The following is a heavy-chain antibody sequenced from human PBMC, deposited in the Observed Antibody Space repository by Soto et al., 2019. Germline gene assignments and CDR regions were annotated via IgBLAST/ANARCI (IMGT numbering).Heavy chain of an antibody. D-gene: IGHD6-13*01. J-gene: IGHJ4*02. Sequence: EVQLVESGGGLVQPGGSLRLSCAASGFNFRSYFMTWVRQAPGKGLEWVANMNQDGSEKYYVASAKGRFTISRDNAKNSLYLQMNSLRAEDTAVYYCARMYIAAGGSAFDYWGQGALVTVSS. V-gene: IGHV3-7*03. CDR3: ARMYIAAGGSAFDY. CDR1: GFNFRSYF. CDR2: MNQDGSEK.